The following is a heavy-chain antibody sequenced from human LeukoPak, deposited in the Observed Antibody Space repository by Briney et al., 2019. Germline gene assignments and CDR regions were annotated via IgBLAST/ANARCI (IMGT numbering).Heavy chain of an antibody. D-gene: IGHD2-15*01. CDR2: FDPEDGET. CDR1: GYTLTELS. V-gene: IGHV1-24*01. Sequence: GASVKVSCKVSGYTLTELSMHWVRQAPGKGLEWMGGFDPEDGETIYAQKFQGRVTMTEDTSTDTAYMELSSLRSEDTAVYYCATDRRVAATRNWFDPWGQGTLVTVSS. J-gene: IGHJ5*02. CDR3: ATDRRVAATRNWFDP.